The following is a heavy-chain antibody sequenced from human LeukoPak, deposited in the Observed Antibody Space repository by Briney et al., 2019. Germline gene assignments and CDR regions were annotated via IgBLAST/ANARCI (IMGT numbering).Heavy chain of an antibody. CDR2: IRNKANNYAT. V-gene: IGHV3-73*01. D-gene: IGHD3-10*01. CDR1: GLTLCGSA. J-gene: IGHJ4*02. CDR3: TTRTGSGSYCFDY. Sequence: GVSLRLSCAPSGLTLCGSAALWVRRASGKGRVWVSYIRNKANNYATTYAAYVKGTFTIPRDDSIYTVHMQMTSLKTEDSARYWCTTRTGSGSYCFDYWGQGTLVTVSS.